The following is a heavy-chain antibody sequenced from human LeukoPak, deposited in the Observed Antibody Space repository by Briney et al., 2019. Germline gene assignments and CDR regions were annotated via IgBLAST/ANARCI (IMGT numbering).Heavy chain of an antibody. CDR1: GYTFTSYW. Sequence: GESLKISCKGSGYTFTSYWIGSVRQMPGKGLEWMGIIYPGDSDTRYSPSFQGQVTISADKSICTAYLQWSSLKASDTSMYYCARLKDDYIIDSWGQGTLVTVSS. CDR3: ARLKDDYIIDS. CDR2: IYPGDSDT. D-gene: IGHD5-24*01. J-gene: IGHJ5*01. V-gene: IGHV5-51*01.